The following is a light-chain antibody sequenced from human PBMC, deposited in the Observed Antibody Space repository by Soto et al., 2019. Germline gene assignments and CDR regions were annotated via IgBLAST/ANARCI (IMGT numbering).Light chain of an antibody. CDR2: GAS. CDR1: QSVSSSY. V-gene: IGKV3-20*01. Sequence: EIVLTQSPGTLSLSPGERATLSCRASQSVSSSYLAWYQQKPGQAPRLLIYGASSRATGIPDRFSGSGSGTDFTLTISRLEPEDFAVYYCQQYGRSLPLTFGGGTKVDIK. J-gene: IGKJ4*01. CDR3: QQYGRSLPLT.